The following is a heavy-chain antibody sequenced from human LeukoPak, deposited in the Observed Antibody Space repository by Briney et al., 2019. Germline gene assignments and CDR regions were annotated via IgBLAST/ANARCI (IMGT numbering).Heavy chain of an antibody. CDR3: ARDRTVTKVNYYGMDV. CDR2: IYTSGST. D-gene: IGHD4-17*01. V-gene: IGHV4-4*07. Sequence: PSETLSFTCTVSGGSISSYYWSWIRQPAGKGLEWIGRIYTSGSTNYNPSLKSRVTMSVDTSKNQFSLKLSSVTAADTAVYYCARDRTVTKVNYYGMDVWGQGTTVTVSS. J-gene: IGHJ6*02. CDR1: GGSISSYY.